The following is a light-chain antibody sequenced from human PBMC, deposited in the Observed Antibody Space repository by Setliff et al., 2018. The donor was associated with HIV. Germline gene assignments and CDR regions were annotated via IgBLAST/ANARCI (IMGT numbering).Light chain of an antibody. CDR3: SSYTFSSTPYV. Sequence: QSVLTQPASVSGSPGQPITISCTGTSSDVGGSNYVSWYQQHPGKAPKLMIYEVSNRPSWVSNRFSGSKSGNTASLTISGLQAEDEADYYCSSYTFSSTPYVFGTGTKVTV. J-gene: IGLJ1*01. CDR2: EVS. CDR1: SSDVGGSNY. V-gene: IGLV2-14*01.